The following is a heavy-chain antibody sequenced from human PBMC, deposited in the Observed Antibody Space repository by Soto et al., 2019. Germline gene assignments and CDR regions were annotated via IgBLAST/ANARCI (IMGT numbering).Heavy chain of an antibody. Sequence: TLSINCAVSGGSISSGGYSWSWIRQPPGKGLEWIGYIYHSGSTYYNPSLKSRVTISVDRSKNQFSLKLSSVTAADTAVYYCARGAGYSYGYDYWGQGTLVTVSS. CDR3: ARGAGYSYGYDY. CDR1: GGSISSGGYS. V-gene: IGHV4-30-2*01. CDR2: IYHSGST. J-gene: IGHJ4*02. D-gene: IGHD5-18*01.